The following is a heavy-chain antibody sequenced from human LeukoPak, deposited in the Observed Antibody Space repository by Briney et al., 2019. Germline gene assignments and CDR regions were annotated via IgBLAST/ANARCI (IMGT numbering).Heavy chain of an antibody. V-gene: IGHV4-34*01. D-gene: IGHD1-7*01. CDR3: ARRSYNWNYVGYFDY. CDR2: INHSGST. CDR1: GGSFSGYY. J-gene: IGHJ4*02. Sequence: PSETLSLTCAVYGGSFSGYYWSWIRQPPGKGLEWIGEINHSGSTYYNPSLKSRVTISVDTSKNQFSLKLSSVTAADTAVYYCARRSYNWNYVGYFDYWGQGTLVTVSS.